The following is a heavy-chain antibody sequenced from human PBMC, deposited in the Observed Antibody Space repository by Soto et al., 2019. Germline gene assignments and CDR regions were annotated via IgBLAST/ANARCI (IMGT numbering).Heavy chain of an antibody. J-gene: IGHJ6*02. CDR3: ARHSRPPLGDCSGGSCYSGKHYYYYYGMDV. CDR1: GGSISSSSYY. CDR2: IYYSRST. V-gene: IGHV4-39*01. Sequence: SETLSLTCTVSGGSISSSSYYWGWIRETPGKGLEWIGSIYYSRSTYYNPSLKSRVTISVDTSKNQFSLKLSSVTAADTAVYYCARHSRPPLGDCSGGSCYSGKHYYYYYGMDVWGQGTTVTVSS. D-gene: IGHD2-15*01.